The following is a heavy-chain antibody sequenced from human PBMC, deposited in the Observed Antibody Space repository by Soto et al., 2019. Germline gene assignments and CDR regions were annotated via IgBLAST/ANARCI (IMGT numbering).Heavy chain of an antibody. CDR2: MNPDSGDT. V-gene: IGHV1-8*01. J-gene: IGHJ4*02. D-gene: IGHD3-10*01. Sequence: QVQLVQSGAEVKEPGASVKVSCKASGYTITSYDINWVRQAPGQGLEWMGWMNPDSGDTGYVQKLQGRVSMTRDTSISTAYMELSSLRSEDTAVYYCARSRGGTVVDFDYWGQGTLVTVSS. CDR1: GYTITSYD. CDR3: ARSRGGTVVDFDY.